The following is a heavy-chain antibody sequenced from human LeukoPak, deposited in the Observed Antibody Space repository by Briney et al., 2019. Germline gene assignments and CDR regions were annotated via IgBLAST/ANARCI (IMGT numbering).Heavy chain of an antibody. V-gene: IGHV3-7*03. CDR1: GFTFSSYW. D-gene: IGHD6-19*01. CDR2: IKQDGSEK. CDR3: ARVGIAVAGTGPYYYGMDV. Sequence: PGGSLRLSCAASGFTFSSYWMSWVRQAPGKGLEWVANIKQDGSEKYYVDSVKGRSTISRDNAKNSLYLQMNSLRAEDTAVYYCARVGIAVAGTGPYYYGMDVWGQGTTVTVSS. J-gene: IGHJ6*02.